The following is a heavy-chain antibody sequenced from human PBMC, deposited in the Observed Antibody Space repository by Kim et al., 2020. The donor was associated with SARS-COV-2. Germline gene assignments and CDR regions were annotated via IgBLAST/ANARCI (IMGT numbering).Heavy chain of an antibody. J-gene: IGHJ4*02. Sequence: GGSLRLSCEASGFTFDTYAMNWVRQAPGKGLEWVSGMSRSGRSTWYADFVRGRFTISRDNSKNKLFLEMHSLRVDDTAVYYCVRVEGVGRYSYGCDFWGQGTLLTVSS. V-gene: IGHV3-23*01. CDR2: MSRSGRST. D-gene: IGHD5-18*01. CDR3: VRVEGVGRYSYGCDF. CDR1: GFTFDTYA.